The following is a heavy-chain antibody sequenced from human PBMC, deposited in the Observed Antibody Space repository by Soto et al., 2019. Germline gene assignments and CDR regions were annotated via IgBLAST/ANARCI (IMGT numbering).Heavy chain of an antibody. V-gene: IGHV1-18*01. D-gene: IGHD6-6*01. Sequence: QVHLVQSGAEVKKPGASVKVSCQGSGYAFTTYVITWVRQAPGQGLEWMGWISAHNGNTNYAQKLQGRVTVTGDTSTSTAYMELRSLRYDDTAVYYCARGRDGDYWGQGALVTVSS. J-gene: IGHJ4*02. CDR2: ISAHNGNT. CDR1: GYAFTTYV. CDR3: ARGRDGDY.